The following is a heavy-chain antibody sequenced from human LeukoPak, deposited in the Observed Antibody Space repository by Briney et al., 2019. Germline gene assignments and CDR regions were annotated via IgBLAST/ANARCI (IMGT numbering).Heavy chain of an antibody. CDR1: GDSIRSYW. V-gene: IGHV4-59*01. CDR3: ARWGVIYGYGAIDY. D-gene: IGHD3-10*01. CDR2: VYDTKYT. Sequence: SETLSLTCTVSGDSIRSYWWSWIRQPPGKGLEWMGYVYDTKYTKYNPSLESRVTISEDTTKNEFYLKLTSVTAADTAVYYCARWGVIYGYGAIDYWGQGILVAVSS. J-gene: IGHJ4*02.